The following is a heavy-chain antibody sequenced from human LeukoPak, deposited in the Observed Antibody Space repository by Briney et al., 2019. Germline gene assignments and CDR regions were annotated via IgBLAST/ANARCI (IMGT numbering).Heavy chain of an antibody. CDR1: GITFSDYY. Sequence: GGSLRLSCAASGITFSDYYMSWIRQAPGKGLEWVSYISSSSSYTNYADSVKGRFTISRDNAKNSLYLQMNSLRVEDTAVYYCARDRDSSGWYLGGDYWGQGTLVTVSS. V-gene: IGHV3-11*06. J-gene: IGHJ4*02. CDR2: ISSSSSYT. CDR3: ARDRDSSGWYLGGDY. D-gene: IGHD6-19*01.